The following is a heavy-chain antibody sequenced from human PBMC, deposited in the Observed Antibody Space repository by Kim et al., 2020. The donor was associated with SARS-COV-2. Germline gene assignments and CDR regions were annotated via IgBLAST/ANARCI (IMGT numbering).Heavy chain of an antibody. J-gene: IGHJ5*02. V-gene: IGHV6-1*01. CDR1: GDSVSSNSAA. CDR2: KFYRSKWYY. CDR3: VGGGGWNT. D-gene: IGHD6-19*01. Sequence: SQTLSLTCAISGDSVSSNSAACNWIRQSPSRGLEWLGRKFYRSKWYYEYALSVKSRIIINPDTCKNQVSLQLKSVTPEDTAVYYCVGGGGWNTWGQGTLVTVAS.